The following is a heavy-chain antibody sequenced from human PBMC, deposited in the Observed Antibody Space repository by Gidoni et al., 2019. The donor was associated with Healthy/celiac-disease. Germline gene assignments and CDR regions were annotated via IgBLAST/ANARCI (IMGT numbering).Heavy chain of an antibody. J-gene: IGHJ4*02. Sequence: EVQLLESGGGLVQPGGSLRLSCSASGFTFSSYAMSWVRQAPGKGLEWVSAISGSGGSTYYADSVKGRFTISRDNSKNTLYLQMNSLRAEDTAVYYCAKSNCSGGSCYSGYWGQGTLVTVSS. V-gene: IGHV3-23*01. CDR1: GFTFSSYA. CDR2: ISGSGGST. CDR3: AKSNCSGGSCYSGY. D-gene: IGHD2-15*01.